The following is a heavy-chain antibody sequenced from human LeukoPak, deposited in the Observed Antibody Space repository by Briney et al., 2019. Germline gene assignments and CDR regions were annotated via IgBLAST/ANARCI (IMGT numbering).Heavy chain of an antibody. CDR3: ARDWESSGCLDY. D-gene: IGHD6-19*01. V-gene: IGHV3-7*01. CDR1: GFTFSNAW. J-gene: IGHJ4*02. Sequence: GGSLRLSCAASGFTFSNAWMGWVRQAPGKGLEWVANIKQDGSEKYYVDSVKGRFTISRDNAKNSLYLQMNSLRAEDTAVYYCARDWESSGCLDYWGQGTLVTVSS. CDR2: IKQDGSEK.